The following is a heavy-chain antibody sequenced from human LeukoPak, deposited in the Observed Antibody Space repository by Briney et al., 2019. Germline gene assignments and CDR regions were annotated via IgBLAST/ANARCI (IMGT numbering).Heavy chain of an antibody. CDR3: AKGNYYERDAFDI. CDR1: GFTFSSYW. V-gene: IGHV3-7*03. Sequence: GGSLRLSCAASGFTFSSYWMSWVRQAPGKGLEWVANIKQDGSEKYYVDSVKGRFTISRDNSKNTLYLQMNSLRAEDTAVYYCAKGNYYERDAFDIWGQGTMVTVSS. J-gene: IGHJ3*02. D-gene: IGHD3-22*01. CDR2: IKQDGSEK.